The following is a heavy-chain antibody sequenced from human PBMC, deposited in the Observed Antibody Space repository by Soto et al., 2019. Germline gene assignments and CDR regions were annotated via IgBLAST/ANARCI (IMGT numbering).Heavy chain of an antibody. D-gene: IGHD3-16*01. CDR3: ARDVWGPNWYFDL. Sequence: QVQLVESGGGVAQPGRSLRLSCGAPGVTFKDYGMHWVRQAPGKGLEWVAVISYDGKQTYYADSVKGRFTISKDKSKRTLFLQMNSLRVDDTAVYYCARDVWGPNWYFDLWGRGTLVTVSS. CDR2: ISYDGKQT. CDR1: GVTFKDYG. V-gene: IGHV3-30*03. J-gene: IGHJ2*01.